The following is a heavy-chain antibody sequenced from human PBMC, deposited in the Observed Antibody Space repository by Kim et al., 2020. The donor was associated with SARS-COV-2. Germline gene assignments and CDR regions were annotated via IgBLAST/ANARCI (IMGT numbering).Heavy chain of an antibody. J-gene: IGHJ2*01. CDR3: ARHRSTDPYYDFWSGYFHWYFDL. D-gene: IGHD3-3*01. CDR1: GGSISSYY. Sequence: SETLSLTCTVSGGSISSYYWSWIRQPPGKGLEWIGYIYYSGSTNYNPSLKSRVTISVDTSKNQFSLKLSSVTAADTAVYYCARHRSTDPYYDFWSGYFHWYFDLWGRGTLVTVSS. CDR2: IYYSGST. V-gene: IGHV4-59*08.